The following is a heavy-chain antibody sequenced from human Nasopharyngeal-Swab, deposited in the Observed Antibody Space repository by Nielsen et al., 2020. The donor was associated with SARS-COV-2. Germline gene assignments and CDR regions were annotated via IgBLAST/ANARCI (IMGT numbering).Heavy chain of an antibody. CDR3: ARDHSSSYPGTAGYGMDV. CDR2: ISSSSSYI. J-gene: IGHJ6*02. D-gene: IGHD6-6*01. CDR1: GFTFRSYS. V-gene: IGHV3-21*01. Sequence: GESLKISCAASGFTFRSYSMNWVRQAPGKGLEWVSSISSSSSYIYYADSVKGRFTISRDNAKNSLYLQMNSLRAEDTAVYYCARDHSSSYPGTAGYGMDVWGQGTTVTVSS.